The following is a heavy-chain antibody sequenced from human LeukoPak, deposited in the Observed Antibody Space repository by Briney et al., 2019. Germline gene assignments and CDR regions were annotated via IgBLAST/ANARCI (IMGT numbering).Heavy chain of an antibody. CDR1: GFDVSRYW. J-gene: IGHJ4*02. Sequence: GGSLRLSCAASGFDVSRYWMNWVRQVPGKGLVWVARISSDGNSISYADSAKGRFSISRDNSKNTMYLQMNSLGAEDTAVYYCASASSATYYWALHYWGQGTLVTVSS. CDR2: ISSDGNSI. V-gene: IGHV3-74*01. CDR3: ASASSATYYWALHY. D-gene: IGHD3-10*01.